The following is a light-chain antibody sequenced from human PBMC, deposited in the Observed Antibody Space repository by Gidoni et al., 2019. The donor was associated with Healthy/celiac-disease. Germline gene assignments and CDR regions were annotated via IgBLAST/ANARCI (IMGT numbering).Light chain of an antibody. CDR3: QSYDSSNFWV. CDR2: EDN. J-gene: IGLJ3*02. V-gene: IGLV6-57*01. CDR1: SCSIASNY. Sequence: NFMLTQPHSVSESPWKTVTISCTRSSCSIASNYVQWYQQRPGSSPTTVIYEDNQRPSGVPDRFSGSIDSSSNSASLTISGLKTEDEADYYCQSYDSSNFWVFGGGTNLTVL.